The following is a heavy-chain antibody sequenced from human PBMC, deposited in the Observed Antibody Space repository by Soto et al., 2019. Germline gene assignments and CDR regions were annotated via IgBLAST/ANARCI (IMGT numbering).Heavy chain of an antibody. CDR2: IYYSGST. D-gene: IGHD3-10*01. V-gene: IGHV4-59*01. CDR1: GGSISSYY. Sequence: SETLSLTCTVSGGSISSYYWSRIRQPPGKGLEWIGYIYYSGSTNYNPSLKSRVTISVDTSKNQFSLKLSSVTAADTAVYYCARDRATMVRGVYYYYYGMDVWGQGTTVTVSS. CDR3: ARDRATMVRGVYYYYYGMDV. J-gene: IGHJ6*02.